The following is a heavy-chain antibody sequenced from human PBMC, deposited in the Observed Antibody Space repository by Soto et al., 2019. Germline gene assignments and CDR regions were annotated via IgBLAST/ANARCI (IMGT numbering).Heavy chain of an antibody. CDR2: ISGSGGNT. V-gene: IGHV3-23*01. Sequence: EVELLESGGDLVQPGGSLRLSCAASGFTFRNYAMSWVRQAPGKGPEWVSTISGSGGNTGYADSVKGRFTISRDNSMKPLYLQMNSLRVDDTAVYFCARKGPPRDAFDIWGQGTMVTVSS. J-gene: IGHJ3*02. CDR3: ARKGPPRDAFDI. CDR1: GFTFRNYA.